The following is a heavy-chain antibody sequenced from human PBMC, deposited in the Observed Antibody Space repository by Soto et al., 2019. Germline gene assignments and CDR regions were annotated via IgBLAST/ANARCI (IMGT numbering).Heavy chain of an antibody. D-gene: IGHD2-15*01. Sequence: SETLSLTCAVYGESFSGYYWSWIRQPPGKGLEWIGEINHSGSTNYNPSLKSRVTISVDTSKNQFSLKLSSVTAADTAVYYCARVLNCSGGSCYSLLYYYYYGMDVWGQGTTVTVS. V-gene: IGHV4-34*01. J-gene: IGHJ6*02. CDR2: INHSGST. CDR1: GESFSGYY. CDR3: ARVLNCSGGSCYSLLYYYYYGMDV.